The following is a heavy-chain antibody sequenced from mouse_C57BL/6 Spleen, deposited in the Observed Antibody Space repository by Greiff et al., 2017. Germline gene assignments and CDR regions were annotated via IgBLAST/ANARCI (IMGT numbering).Heavy chain of an antibody. J-gene: IGHJ1*03. CDR2: IYPSDSET. CDR1: GHTFTSYW. V-gene: IGHV1-61*01. Sequence: QVQLQQPGAELVRPGSSVKLSCKASGHTFTSYWMDWVKQRPGQGLEWIGNIYPSDSETHYNQKFKDKATLTVDKSSSTAYMQLSSLTSEDSAVYYCARGRYFDVWGTGTTVTVSS. CDR3: ARGRYFDV.